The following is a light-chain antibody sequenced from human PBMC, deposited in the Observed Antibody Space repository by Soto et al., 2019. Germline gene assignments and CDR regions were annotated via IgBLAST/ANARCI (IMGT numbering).Light chain of an antibody. CDR3: AAWDDSLKGWV. J-gene: IGLJ3*02. V-gene: IGLV1-44*01. Sequence: QSVLTQPPSASGTPGQRVTISCSGSSSNIGSETVNWYQQVPGTAPKLLIYANNQRPSGVPDRFSVSKSGTSASLAIGGLQSEDEADYYCAAWDDSLKGWVFGGETKLTVL. CDR2: ANN. CDR1: SSNIGSET.